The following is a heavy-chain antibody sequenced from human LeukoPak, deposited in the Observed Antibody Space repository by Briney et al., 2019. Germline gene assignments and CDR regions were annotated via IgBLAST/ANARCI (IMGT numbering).Heavy chain of an antibody. D-gene: IGHD5-24*01. Sequence: SETLSLTCTVSGGSISSYYWSWIRQPPGKGLEWIGEINHSGSTNYNPSLKSRVTISVDTSKNQFSLKLSSVTAADTAVYYCARPRGGWLHGSALDYWGQGTLVTVSS. CDR3: ARPRGGWLHGSALDY. CDR2: INHSGST. V-gene: IGHV4-34*01. J-gene: IGHJ4*02. CDR1: GGSISSYY.